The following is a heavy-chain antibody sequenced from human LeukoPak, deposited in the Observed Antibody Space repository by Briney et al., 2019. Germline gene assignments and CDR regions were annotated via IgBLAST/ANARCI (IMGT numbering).Heavy chain of an antibody. Sequence: KSSETLSLTCTVSGGSISSSSYYWGWIRQPPGKGLEWIGSIYYSGSTYYHPSLKSRVTISVDTSKNQFSLKLSSVTAADTAVYYCARVIAVAGTGWFDPWGQGTLVTVSS. CDR1: GGSISSSSYY. CDR2: IYYSGST. J-gene: IGHJ5*02. V-gene: IGHV4-39*07. CDR3: ARVIAVAGTGWFDP. D-gene: IGHD6-19*01.